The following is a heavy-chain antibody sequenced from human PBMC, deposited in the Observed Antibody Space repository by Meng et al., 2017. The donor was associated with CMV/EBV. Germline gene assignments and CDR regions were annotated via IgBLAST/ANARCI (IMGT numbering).Heavy chain of an antibody. Sequence: ESLKISCTVPGGSLRSYYWSWVRQRPGKGLEWIGYIYYSGSTNYNPSLKSRVTIAVDTSKNQFSLKLSSVTAADTAVYYCARGDIVVVPGAHYYYYGMDVWGQGTTVTVSS. D-gene: IGHD2-2*01. V-gene: IGHV4-59*01. CDR1: GGSLRSYY. CDR3: ARGDIVVVPGAHYYYYGMDV. J-gene: IGHJ6*02. CDR2: IYYSGST.